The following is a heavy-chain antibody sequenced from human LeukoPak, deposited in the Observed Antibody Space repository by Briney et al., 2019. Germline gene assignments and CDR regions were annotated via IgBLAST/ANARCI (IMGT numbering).Heavy chain of an antibody. CDR2: INPNSGTT. J-gene: IGHJ4*02. D-gene: IGHD5-24*01. CDR3: AREEMATTSFDY. CDR1: GYTFTSYG. V-gene: IGHV1-2*02. Sequence: ASVKVSCKASGYTFTSYGISWVRQAPGQGLEWMGWINPNSGTTNYAQKFQGRVTMTRDTSISTAYMELSRLTSDDTAVYYCAREEMATTSFDYWGQGTLVTVSS.